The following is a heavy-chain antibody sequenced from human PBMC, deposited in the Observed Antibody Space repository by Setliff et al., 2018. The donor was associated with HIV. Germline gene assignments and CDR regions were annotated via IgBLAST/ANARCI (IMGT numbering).Heavy chain of an antibody. CDR3: ARENYDSSGYYYPTEHPTGFDP. Sequence: SETLSLTCTVSAASINSYYWNWIRQHPGKGLEWIGYIYYSGSTYYNPALKSRVTISVDTSKNQFSLKLSSVTAADTAVYYCARENYDSSGYYYPTEHPTGFDPWGQGTLVTVSS. V-gene: IGHV4-59*06. CDR1: AASINSYY. J-gene: IGHJ5*02. D-gene: IGHD3-22*01. CDR2: IYYSGST.